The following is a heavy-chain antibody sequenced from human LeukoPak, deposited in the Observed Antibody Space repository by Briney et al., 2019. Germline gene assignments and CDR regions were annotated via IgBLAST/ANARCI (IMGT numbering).Heavy chain of an antibody. CDR2: IKQDGSEK. J-gene: IGHJ3*02. Sequence: PGGSLRLSCAASGFTFSSYWMSWVRQAPGKGLEWVANIKQDGSEKYYVDSVKGRFTISRDNAKNSLYLQMNSLRAEDTAVYYCARDQDYYGSGTKSAPAFDIWGQGTMVTVSS. D-gene: IGHD3-10*01. CDR3: ARDQDYYGSGTKSAPAFDI. V-gene: IGHV3-7*01. CDR1: GFTFSSYW.